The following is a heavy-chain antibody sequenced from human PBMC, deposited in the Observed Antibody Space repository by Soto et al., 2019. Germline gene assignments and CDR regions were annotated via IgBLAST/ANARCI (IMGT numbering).Heavy chain of an antibody. CDR3: ARDTAAAGIFDY. J-gene: IGHJ4*02. Sequence: QVQLVQSGAEVKKPGASVKVSCKASGYTFTSYGTSWVRQAPGHGLEWMGWISAYNGNTNYAQKLQARVTMATDTSTSTAYMELRSLGSDDTAVYYCARDTAAAGIFDYWGQGTLVTVSS. CDR1: GYTFTSYG. V-gene: IGHV1-18*01. D-gene: IGHD6-13*01. CDR2: ISAYNGNT.